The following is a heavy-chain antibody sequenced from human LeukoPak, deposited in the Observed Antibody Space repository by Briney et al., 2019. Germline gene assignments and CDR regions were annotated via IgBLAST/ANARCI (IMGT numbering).Heavy chain of an antibody. CDR1: GSLFTSYW. Sequence: GVPLQISCKGSGSLFTSYWIGWIRQMPGKGMECMGITYPGDSGTRYSPSFQGQVTISADKSISTAYLQWSSLKASDTAMYYCARQEQQLVNWFDRWGQGTLVTVSS. J-gene: IGHJ5*02. CDR3: ARQEQQLVNWFDR. CDR2: TYPGDSGT. D-gene: IGHD6-13*01. V-gene: IGHV5-51*01.